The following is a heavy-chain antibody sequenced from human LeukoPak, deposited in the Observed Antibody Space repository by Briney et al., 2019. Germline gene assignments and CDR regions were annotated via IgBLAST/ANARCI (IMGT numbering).Heavy chain of an antibody. V-gene: IGHV1-18*01. Sequence: GASVKVSCKASGYTFISYDINWVRQAPAQGLEWMGWISTYNGNTNYAQKLQGRVTMTTDTSTSTAYMELRSLRSDDTAVYYCARSYDSSGYYYVLSYFDYWGQGTLVTVSS. D-gene: IGHD3-22*01. J-gene: IGHJ4*02. CDR1: GYTFISYD. CDR3: ARSYDSSGYYYVLSYFDY. CDR2: ISTYNGNT.